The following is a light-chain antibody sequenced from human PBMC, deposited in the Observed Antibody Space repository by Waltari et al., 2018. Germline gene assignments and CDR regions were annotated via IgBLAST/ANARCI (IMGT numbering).Light chain of an antibody. V-gene: IGLV3-19*01. CDR1: SLRSYY. J-gene: IGLJ2*01. CDR3: NSRDSSGNHPV. CDR2: NKN. Sequence: SSELTQDPAVSVALGQTVRITCQGDSLRSYYASWYQQKPGQAPVLVIYNKNNRPSGIPDRFSGASSGNTASLTIAGAQAEDEADYYGNSRDSSGNHPVFGGGTKLTVL.